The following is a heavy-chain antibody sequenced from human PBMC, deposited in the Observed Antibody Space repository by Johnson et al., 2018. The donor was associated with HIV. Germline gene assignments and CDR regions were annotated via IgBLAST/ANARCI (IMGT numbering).Heavy chain of an antibody. V-gene: IGHV3-7*01. D-gene: IGHD3-3*01. J-gene: IGHJ3*02. CDR3: ARERWSAYYGAFDI. CDR2: IKEDGTEK. CDR1: GFIFGSCW. Sequence: EVQLVESGGGLVEPGGSLRLSCIASGFIFGSCWMTWVRQAPGERLEWVANIKEDGTEKYYVDSVKGRFTVSRDNAKNSLYLQMNSLRPEDTAVYYCARERWSAYYGAFDIWGHGTLVTVSS.